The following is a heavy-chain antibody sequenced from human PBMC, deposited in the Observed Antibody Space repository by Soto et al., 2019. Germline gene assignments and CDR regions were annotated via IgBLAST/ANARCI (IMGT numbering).Heavy chain of an antibody. Sequence: PGGSLRLSCAASGFTFSSYSMNWVRQAPGKGLEWVSSISSSSSYIYYADSVKGRFTISRDNAKNSLYLQMNSLRAEDTAVYYCARERDGGGTLFDYWGQGTLVTVSS. CDR1: GFTFSSYS. D-gene: IGHD4-17*01. J-gene: IGHJ4*02. CDR3: ARERDGGGTLFDY. CDR2: ISSSSSYI. V-gene: IGHV3-21*01.